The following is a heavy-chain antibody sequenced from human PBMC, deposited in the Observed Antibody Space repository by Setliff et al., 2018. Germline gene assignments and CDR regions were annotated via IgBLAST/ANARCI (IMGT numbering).Heavy chain of an antibody. CDR3: ARNPPTMVRGVIYYYYYMDV. V-gene: IGHV3-23*01. CDR2: IARGSRVT. J-gene: IGHJ6*03. Sequence: GGSLRLSCAASGFAFSSSAMSWVRQAPGKGLEWVSGIARGSRVTDYADSVKGRFTISRDSSKNTLYLQMNSLRAEDTAVYYCARNPPTMVRGVIYYYYYMDVWGKGTTVTVSS. D-gene: IGHD3-10*01. CDR1: GFAFSSSA.